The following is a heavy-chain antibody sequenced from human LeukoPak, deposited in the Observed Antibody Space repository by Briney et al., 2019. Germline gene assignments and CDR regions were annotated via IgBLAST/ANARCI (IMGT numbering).Heavy chain of an antibody. CDR2: INHSGST. CDR1: GGSFSGYY. D-gene: IGHD7-27*01. Sequence: SETLSLTCAVYGGSFSGYYWSWIRQPPGKGLDWIGEINHSGSTNYNPSLKSRVTISVDTSKNQFSLKLSSATAADTAVYYCARAWASYYYYYYMDVWGKGATVTVSS. V-gene: IGHV4-34*01. CDR3: ARAWASYYYYYYMDV. J-gene: IGHJ6*03.